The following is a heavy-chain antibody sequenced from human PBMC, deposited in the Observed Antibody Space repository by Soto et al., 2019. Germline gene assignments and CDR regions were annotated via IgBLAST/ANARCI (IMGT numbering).Heavy chain of an antibody. CDR3: ARRRAGSGYYFDH. V-gene: IGHV3-30-3*01. CDR1: GFTFSTYA. CDR2: VSVDGSLE. D-gene: IGHD3-22*01. Sequence: QVQLVESGGGVVQPGGSLRLSCVASGFTFSTYAIHWVRQAPGKGLEWVALVSVDGSLEYYADSVKGRSTVSRDNSKSTLYFQMNSLRPEDTSFYYGARRRAGSGYYFDHWGQGTLVTVSS. J-gene: IGHJ4*02.